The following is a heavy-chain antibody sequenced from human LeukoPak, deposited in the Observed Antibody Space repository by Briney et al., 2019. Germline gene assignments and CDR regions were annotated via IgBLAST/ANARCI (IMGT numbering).Heavy chain of an antibody. V-gene: IGHV3-23*01. Sequence: GGSLRLSCAASGFTFSSYAMSWVRQAPGKGLEWVSATSGSGGSTYYADSVKGRFTISRDNSKNTLYLQMNSLRAEDTAVYYCAKLRAVVVPAASDYWGQGTLVTVSS. CDR3: AKLRAVVVPAASDY. D-gene: IGHD2-2*01. J-gene: IGHJ4*02. CDR1: GFTFSSYA. CDR2: TSGSGGST.